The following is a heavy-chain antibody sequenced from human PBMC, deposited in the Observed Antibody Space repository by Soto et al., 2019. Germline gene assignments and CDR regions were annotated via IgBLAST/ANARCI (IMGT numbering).Heavy chain of an antibody. CDR3: ARPHYDRNTFYSFFDY. CDR1: GESFSAYY. V-gene: IGHV4-34*12. Sequence: PSETLSLTCDVPGESFSAYYWSWIRQPPGKGLEWIGQIFHGGGTNYSPSLKSRVTISVDTSKNQFSLELSSVTAADTAVYYCARPHYDRNTFYSFFDYWGQGTLVTVSS. J-gene: IGHJ4*02. CDR2: IFHGGGT. D-gene: IGHD3-22*01.